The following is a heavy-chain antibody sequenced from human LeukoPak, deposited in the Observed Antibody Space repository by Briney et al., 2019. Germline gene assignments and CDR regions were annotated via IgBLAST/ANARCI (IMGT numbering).Heavy chain of an antibody. CDR1: GYLFINYG. V-gene: IGHV1-18*01. CDR3: ARTSGVSVAGSPYYFDF. J-gene: IGHJ4*02. CDR2: ISPYSGNT. Sequence: ASVRVSCKASGYLFINYGISWLRQAPGQGLECMGWISPYSGNTDYAQKLQGRVTMTTDTSTSTAYMELRSLRFDDTAVYYCARTSGVSVAGSPYYFDFWGQGTLISVSS. D-gene: IGHD6-19*01.